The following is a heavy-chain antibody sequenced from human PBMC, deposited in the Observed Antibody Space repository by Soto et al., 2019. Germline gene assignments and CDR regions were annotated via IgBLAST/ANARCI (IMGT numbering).Heavy chain of an antibody. CDR3: ARARSTYYDFWSGYYVDY. J-gene: IGHJ4*02. D-gene: IGHD3-3*01. CDR1: GFTFSSYD. Sequence: GGSLRLSCAASGFTFSSYDMHWVRQATGKGLEWVSAIGTAGDTYYPGSVKGRFTISRENAKNSLYLQMNSLRAEDTAVYYCARARSTYYDFWSGYYVDYWGQGTLVTVSS. CDR2: IGTAGDT. V-gene: IGHV3-13*01.